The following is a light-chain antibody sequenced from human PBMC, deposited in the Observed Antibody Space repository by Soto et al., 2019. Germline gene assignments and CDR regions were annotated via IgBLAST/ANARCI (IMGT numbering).Light chain of an antibody. CDR2: DVS. CDR1: SNDVGGYNF. J-gene: IGLJ2*01. Sequence: QSALTQPASVSGSPGQSVTISCSGTSNDVGGYNFVSWYQQHPSKAPKLMIYDVSNRPSGVSNRFSGSKSGNMASLTISGLQAEDEADYYCSSYTASTPLVFGGGTKVTVL. CDR3: SSYTASTPLV. V-gene: IGLV2-14*03.